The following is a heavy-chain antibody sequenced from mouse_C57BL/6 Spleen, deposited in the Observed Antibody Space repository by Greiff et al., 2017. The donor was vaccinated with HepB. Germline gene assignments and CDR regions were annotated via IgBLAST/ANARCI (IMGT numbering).Heavy chain of an antibody. Sequence: QVQLQQPGAALVKPVASVKLSCKASGYTFTSYWMHWVKQRPGQGLEWIGMIHPNSGSTNYNEKFKSKATLTVDKSSSTAYMQHSSLTSEDSAVYYCAIPSYYSNYDYFDYWGQGTTLTVSS. J-gene: IGHJ2*01. CDR3: AIPSYYSNYDYFDY. CDR1: GYTFTSYW. CDR2: IHPNSGST. V-gene: IGHV1-64*01. D-gene: IGHD2-5*01.